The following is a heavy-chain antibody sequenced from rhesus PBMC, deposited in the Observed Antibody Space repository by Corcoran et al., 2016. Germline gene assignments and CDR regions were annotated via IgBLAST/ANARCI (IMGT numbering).Heavy chain of an antibody. CDR1: GGSISNNY. J-gene: IGHJ1*01. Sequence: QVQLQESGPGLVKPLETLSLNCAVSGGSISNNYWSWIRQPPGKGLVWIGYIYGSGSSTNYNPSLKSRVTLSVDTSKNQFSLKLSSVTAADTAVYYCARGRNSNHPYFEFWGQGALVTVSS. CDR2: IYGSGSST. V-gene: IGHV4S11*01. D-gene: IGHD4-23*01. CDR3: ARGRNSNHPYFEF.